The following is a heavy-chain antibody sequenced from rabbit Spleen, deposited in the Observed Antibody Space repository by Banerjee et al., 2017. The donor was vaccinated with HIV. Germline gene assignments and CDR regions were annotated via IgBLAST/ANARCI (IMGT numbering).Heavy chain of an antibody. CDR2: IDISPDTI. D-gene: IGHD2-1*01. CDR3: ARVDDYSGIGDALNL. J-gene: IGHJ4*01. V-gene: IGHV1S40*01. CDR1: GFDFSSVYY. Sequence: QSLEESGGGLVKPEGSLTLTCKASGFDFSSVYYMCWVRQAPGKGLEWIGCIDISPDTIHYATWAKGRFTMSKISSTTVDLKMTSLTAADTATYFCARVDDYSGIGDALNLWGPGTLVTVS.